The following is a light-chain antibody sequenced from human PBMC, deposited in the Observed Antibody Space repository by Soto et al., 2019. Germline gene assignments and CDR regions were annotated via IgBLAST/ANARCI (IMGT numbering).Light chain of an antibody. J-gene: IGLJ2*01. CDR1: SRDVGGYNY. V-gene: IGLV2-14*01. CDR3: SAYISSSTFVV. CDR2: EVS. Sequence: QSALTQPASVSGSPGQSSTISCTGTSRDVGGYNYVSWHQQHPGKAPKVIITEVSNRPSGVSNRFSGSKSGNTASLTISGLQAEDEADYYCSAYISSSTFVVFGGGTKLTVL.